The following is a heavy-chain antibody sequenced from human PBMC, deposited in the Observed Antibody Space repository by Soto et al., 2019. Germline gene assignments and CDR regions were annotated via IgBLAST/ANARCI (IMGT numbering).Heavy chain of an antibody. J-gene: IGHJ5*02. Sequence: PSETLSLTCTVSGDSIISNDYYWAWIRQPPGKGLEWIGSNYYSGSTYYNPSLKSRVTMSIDTSKNQFSLKVNSVIVADTAVYYCARRGIHVNICFDPWGQGTLVTVSS. V-gene: IGHV4-39*01. CDR2: NYYSGST. D-gene: IGHD6-13*01. CDR3: ARRGIHVNICFDP. CDR1: GDSIISNDYY.